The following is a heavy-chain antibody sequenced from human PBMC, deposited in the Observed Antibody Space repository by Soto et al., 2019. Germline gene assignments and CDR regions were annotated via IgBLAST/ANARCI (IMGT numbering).Heavy chain of an antibody. J-gene: IGHJ4*02. CDR1: GSPISSYY. D-gene: IGHD3-22*01. CDR3: ARLGDYYQAFDY. Sequence: QVQLQESGPGLVKPSETLSLTCTVSGSPISSYYWSWFRQPPGQGLEWVGYIYYTGTTTYNPSFKSRITISRDASKCLFSLNLRSVTAADTAVYYCARLGDYYQAFDYWGQGALVTVSS. CDR2: IYYTGTT. V-gene: IGHV4-59*08.